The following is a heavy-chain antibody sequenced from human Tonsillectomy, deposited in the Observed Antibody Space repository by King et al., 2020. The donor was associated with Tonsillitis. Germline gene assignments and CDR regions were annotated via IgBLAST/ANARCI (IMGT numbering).Heavy chain of an antibody. CDR2: IFSSGTT. D-gene: IGHD5/OR15-5a*01. CDR3: ARVMSFYENWFDP. V-gene: IGHV4-61*02. CDR1: GDSIGSGSHY. Sequence: VQLQESGPGLVKPSQTLSLTCTVSGDSIGSGSHYWGWIRQPAGKGLEFIGRIFSSGTTNYNPSLKSRVTMSVDTSKNQFSLKLSSMTAADTAVYYCARVMSFYENWFDPWGQGTLVTVSS. J-gene: IGHJ5*02.